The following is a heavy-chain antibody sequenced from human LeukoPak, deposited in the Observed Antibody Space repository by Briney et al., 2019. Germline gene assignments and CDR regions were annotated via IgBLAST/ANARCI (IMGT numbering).Heavy chain of an antibody. D-gene: IGHD2-21*01. CDR1: GFTLSSYA. Sequence: GGSLRLSCAASGFTLSSYAMSWVRQAPGKGLEWVSAISVSGNTYHADSVKGRFAISRDSSKNTLYLQMNRLRAEDAAVYYCAKAPVTTYSGAYCYPFDYWGQGTLVTVSS. J-gene: IGHJ4*02. V-gene: IGHV3-23*01. CDR2: ISVSGNT. CDR3: AKAPVTTYSGAYCYPFDY.